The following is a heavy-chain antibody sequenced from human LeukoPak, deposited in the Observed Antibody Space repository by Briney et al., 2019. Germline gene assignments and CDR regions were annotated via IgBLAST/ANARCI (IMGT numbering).Heavy chain of an antibody. CDR2: INPNSGGT. Sequence: ASVKVSCKASGYTFTGYYMHWVRQAPGQGLEWMGWINPNSGGTKYAQKFQGRVTMTRDTSISTAYMELSSLTSDDTAVYYCATDPGYCSGGSCLLGWGQGTLVTVSS. V-gene: IGHV1-2*02. CDR1: GYTFTGYY. CDR3: ATDPGYCSGGSCLLG. J-gene: IGHJ4*02. D-gene: IGHD2-15*01.